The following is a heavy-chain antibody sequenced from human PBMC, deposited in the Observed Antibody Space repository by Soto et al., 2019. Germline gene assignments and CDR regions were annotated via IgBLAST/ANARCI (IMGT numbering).Heavy chain of an antibody. CDR2: ISAYNDKT. CDR1: GYPFTSYG. CDR3: ARDRLIAVTGLLRN. J-gene: IGHJ4*02. Sequence: QVQLVQSGAEVKKPGASVKVSCKTSGYPFTSYGINWVRLAPVQGPEWMGWISAYNDKTIYTQKFQGRVTMTTDTSTSTAYMELRSLRSDDTAVYYCARDRLIAVTGLLRNWGQGTLVTVSS. D-gene: IGHD6-19*01. V-gene: IGHV1-18*01.